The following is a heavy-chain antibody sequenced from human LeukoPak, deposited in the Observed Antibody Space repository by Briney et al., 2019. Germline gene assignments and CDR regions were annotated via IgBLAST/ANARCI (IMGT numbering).Heavy chain of an antibody. J-gene: IGHJ6*02. CDR1: GGSFSGYY. CDR3: ARGLRDIVVVPAAIVHYYYGMDV. CDR2: INHSGGT. V-gene: IGHV4-34*01. D-gene: IGHD2-2*01. Sequence: RPSETLSLTCAVYGGSFSGYYWSWIRQPPGKGLEWIGGINHSGGTNYNPSLKSRVTISVDTSKNQFSLKLSSVTAADTAVYYCARGLRDIVVVPAAIVHYYYGMDVWGQVTTVTVSS.